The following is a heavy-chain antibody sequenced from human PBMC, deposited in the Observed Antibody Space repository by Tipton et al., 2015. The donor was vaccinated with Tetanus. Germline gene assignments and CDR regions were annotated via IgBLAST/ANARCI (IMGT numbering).Heavy chain of an antibody. D-gene: IGHD6-25*01. V-gene: IGHV4-4*07. CDR1: GDSISSYY. CDR2: FYTTGST. CDR3: ARGGKRGRGYGDL. J-gene: IGHJ2*01. Sequence: LRLSCNVSGDSISSYYWNWIRQPAGKGLEWIGRFYTTGSTIYNPSLRSRVTMSVDTSKNQFSLTRSSVTAADTAVYYCARGGKRGRGYGDLWGRGTLVTVSS.